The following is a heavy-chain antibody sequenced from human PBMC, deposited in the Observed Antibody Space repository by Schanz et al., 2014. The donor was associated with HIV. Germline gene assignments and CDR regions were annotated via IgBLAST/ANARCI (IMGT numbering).Heavy chain of an antibody. Sequence: VQLVESGGGVVQPGRSLRLSCAASGFTFSRDGMNWVRQAPGKGLEWVSSISDRSDYLYYADSVKGRFTISRDNARNSLYLQLNSLTDEDTAVYYCARDWGWQLDPDPFDPWGQGTLVTVSS. CDR3: ARDWGWQLDPDPFDP. CDR2: ISDRSDYL. J-gene: IGHJ5*02. D-gene: IGHD6-6*01. V-gene: IGHV3-21*02. CDR1: GFTFSRDG.